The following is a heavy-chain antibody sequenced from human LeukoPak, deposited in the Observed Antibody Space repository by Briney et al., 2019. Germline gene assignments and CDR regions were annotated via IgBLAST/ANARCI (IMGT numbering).Heavy chain of an antibody. CDR2: ISGSGGTT. Sequence: PGGSLRLSCAASGFTFSNFAMSWVRQAPGKGLEWVSAISGSGGTTYYADSAKGRFTISRDNSKNTVYLQMNSLRAEDTAVYYCAAGYSSGWYNFDYWGQGTLVTVSS. V-gene: IGHV3-23*01. D-gene: IGHD6-13*01. J-gene: IGHJ4*02. CDR3: AAGYSSGWYNFDY. CDR1: GFTFSNFA.